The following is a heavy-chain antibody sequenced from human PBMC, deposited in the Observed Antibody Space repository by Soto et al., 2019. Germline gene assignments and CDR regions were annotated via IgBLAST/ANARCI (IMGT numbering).Heavy chain of an antibody. CDR2: IYYSGST. V-gene: IGHV4-61*01. CDR3: ARKRRTRGYSHYPSSYFDY. D-gene: IGHD5-18*01. Sequence: SDTLSLTCTVSGGSVSSGSYYWSWIRQPPGKGLEWIGYIYYSGSTNYNPSLKSRVTISVDTSKNQFSLKLSSVTAADMAVYYCARKRRTRGYSHYPSSYFDYWGQGTLVTVSS. J-gene: IGHJ4*02. CDR1: GGSVSSGSYY.